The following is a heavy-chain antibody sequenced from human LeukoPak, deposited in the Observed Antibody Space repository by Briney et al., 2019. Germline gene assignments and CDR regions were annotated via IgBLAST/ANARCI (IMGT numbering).Heavy chain of an antibody. Sequence: ASVKVSCKAFGYTFTSNYMHWVRQAPGQGPEWMGVISPSGGSTTYAQKFQGRVTLTRDMSTSTVYMELSSLRSEDTAVYYCARGGSGSPRNWFDPWGQGTLVTVSS. D-gene: IGHD1-26*01. V-gene: IGHV1-46*01. CDR1: GYTFTSNY. CDR3: ARGGSGSPRNWFDP. J-gene: IGHJ5*02. CDR2: ISPSGGST.